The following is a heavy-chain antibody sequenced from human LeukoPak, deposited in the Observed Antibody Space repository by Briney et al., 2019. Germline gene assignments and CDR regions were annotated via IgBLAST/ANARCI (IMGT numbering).Heavy chain of an antibody. D-gene: IGHD6-19*01. CDR3: ARGSTQYSSGWYGLDH. CDR1: GFTFSSYW. Sequence: GGSLRLSCAASGFTFSSYWMHWVRQASGKGLVWVSRVNSDGSSTTYADSVKGRFTISRDNAKNTLYLQMNSLRAEDTAVYYCARGSTQYSSGWYGLDHWGQGTLVTVSS. J-gene: IGHJ4*02. CDR2: VNSDGSST. V-gene: IGHV3-74*01.